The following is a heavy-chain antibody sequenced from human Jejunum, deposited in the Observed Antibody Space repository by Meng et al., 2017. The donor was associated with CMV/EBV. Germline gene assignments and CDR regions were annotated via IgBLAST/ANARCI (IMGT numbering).Heavy chain of an antibody. Sequence: QVQLVQSGSELKKPXXAAKVSXKASGYTFTRYAMNWVRQAPGQGLEWMGWINTHTGNPTYAQGFTGRFVFSLETSVSTAYLQISSLKAEDTAVYYCARDKIAVAGITGDDWGQGTLVTVSS. CDR3: ARDKIAVAGITGDD. J-gene: IGHJ4*02. D-gene: IGHD6-19*01. CDR1: GYTFTRYA. V-gene: IGHV7-4-1*02. CDR2: INTHTGNP.